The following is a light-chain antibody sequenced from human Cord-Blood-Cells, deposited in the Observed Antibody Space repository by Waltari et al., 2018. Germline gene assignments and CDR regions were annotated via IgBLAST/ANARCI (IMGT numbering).Light chain of an antibody. CDR1: QRVSSY. CDR3: QQRSNWPPA. Sequence: EIVLTQSPPTLSLSPGERATLSCMASQRVSSYLAWYQQKPGQAPRLLTYDASNRATGIPARFSGSGAGTDFTLTISSLEPEDFAVYYCQQRSNWPPAFGPGTRVDIK. J-gene: IGKJ3*01. CDR2: DAS. V-gene: IGKV3-11*01.